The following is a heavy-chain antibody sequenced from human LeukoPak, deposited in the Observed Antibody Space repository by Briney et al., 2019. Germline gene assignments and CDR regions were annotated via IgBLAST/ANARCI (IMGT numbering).Heavy chain of an antibody. Sequence: SETLSLTCTVSGGSISSYYWSWIRQPHGKGLEWIGYIYYSGSTNYNPSLKSRVTISVDTSKNQFSLKLSSVTAAHTAVYYCASGVNHDYWGQGSLVTVSS. CDR2: IYYSGST. CDR3: ASGVNHDY. J-gene: IGHJ4*02. CDR1: GGSISSYY. D-gene: IGHD4-23*01. V-gene: IGHV4-59*01.